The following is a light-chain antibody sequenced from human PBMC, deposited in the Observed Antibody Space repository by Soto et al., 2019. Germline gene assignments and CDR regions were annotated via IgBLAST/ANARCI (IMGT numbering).Light chain of an antibody. CDR2: DDD. J-gene: IGLJ1*01. Sequence: QSVMTQPPSVSAAPGKRVTISCSGSSSNIGGNSVSWYQQLPGTAPKLHIYDDDKRPSGIPDRCSGSKSGTSATLGITGFQTGDEADYYCGSWDSSLSAYVFGTGTKLTVL. V-gene: IGLV1-51*01. CDR1: SSNIGGNS. CDR3: GSWDSSLSAYV.